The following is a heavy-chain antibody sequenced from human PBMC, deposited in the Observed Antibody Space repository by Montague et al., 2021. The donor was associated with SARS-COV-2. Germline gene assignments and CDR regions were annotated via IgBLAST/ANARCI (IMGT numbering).Heavy chain of an antibody. J-gene: IGHJ4*02. CDR2: LHYAGSA. V-gene: IGHV4-39*01. Sequence: SETLSLTCSVSGASFSSGDSYWGWLRQAPGKGLEWIGDLHYAGSAYYNPSLGSRVTISADTSKNQFSLKLNSVTAADTAVYYCVATYNGNWYYFDYWGQGTLVTVSS. CDR1: GASFSSGDSY. CDR3: VATYNGNWYYFDY. D-gene: IGHD6-13*01.